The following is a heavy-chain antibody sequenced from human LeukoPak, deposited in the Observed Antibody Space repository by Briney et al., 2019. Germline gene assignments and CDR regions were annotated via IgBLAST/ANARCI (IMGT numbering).Heavy chain of an antibody. V-gene: IGHV4-34*01. J-gene: IGHJ4*02. Sequence: SETLSLTCAVYGVSFSGYYWSWIRQPPGKGLEWIGEINHSGSTNYNPSLKSRVTISVDTSKNQFSLKLSSVTAADTAVYYCARAYDYVWGSYRYPLDYWGQGTLVTASS. D-gene: IGHD3-16*02. CDR3: ARAYDYVWGSYRYPLDY. CDR1: GVSFSGYY. CDR2: INHSGST.